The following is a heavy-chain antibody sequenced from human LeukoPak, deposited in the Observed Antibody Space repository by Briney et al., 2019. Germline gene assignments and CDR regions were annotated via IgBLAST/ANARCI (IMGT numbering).Heavy chain of an antibody. J-gene: IGHJ4*02. CDR3: ARRGSGQPRIPMPPEDY. CDR1: GYSFTSYW. D-gene: IGHD2-15*01. V-gene: IGHV5-51*01. CDR2: IYPGDSDT. Sequence: GASLQISCKGLGYSFTSYWNACVRQRPGRGLEWMGIIYPGDSDTRYSPSFQGQVTISADKSISAAYLQWSSLKASDTAVYYCARRGSGQPRIPMPPEDYWGQGTLVTVSS.